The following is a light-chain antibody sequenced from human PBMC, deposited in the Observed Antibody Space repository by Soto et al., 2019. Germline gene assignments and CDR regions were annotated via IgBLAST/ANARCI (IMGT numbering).Light chain of an antibody. J-gene: IGKJ5*01. CDR2: GAS. V-gene: IGKV3D-20*02. CDR1: QSVSSSY. Sequence: EVVLTQSPGTLSLSSGERATLSCRASQSVSSSYLAWYQQKPGQAPRLLIYGASSRATGIPDRFSGSGFGTDFSLTINNLEAEDFAVYYCQQRNSWPITFGQGTRLEIK. CDR3: QQRNSWPIT.